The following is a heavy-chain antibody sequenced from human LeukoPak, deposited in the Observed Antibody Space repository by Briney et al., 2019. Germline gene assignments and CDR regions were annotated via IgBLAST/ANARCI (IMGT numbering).Heavy chain of an antibody. D-gene: IGHD3-10*01. V-gene: IGHV1-46*01. CDR2: INPTGATT. Sequence: ASVKVSFKASGYTFTTFYIHWVRQAPGQGLEWMGIINPTGATTRYAQRFQGRVTMTRDMSTSTVYMELNSLRSEDTAVYYCARSDTIGFDYWGQGTLVTVSS. CDR3: ARSDTIGFDY. J-gene: IGHJ4*02. CDR1: GYTFTTFY.